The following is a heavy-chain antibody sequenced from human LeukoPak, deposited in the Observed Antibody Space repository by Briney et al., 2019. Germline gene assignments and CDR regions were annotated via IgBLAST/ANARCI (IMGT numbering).Heavy chain of an antibody. CDR2: IYYSGST. D-gene: IGHD3-3*01. CDR3: ARNPNVYDFWSGNKIGAFDI. J-gene: IGHJ3*02. CDR1: GGSISSYY. Sequence: PSETLSLTCTVSGGSISSYYWSWIRQPPGKGLEWIGYIYYSGSTNYNPSLKSRVTISVDTSKNQFSLKLSSVTAADTAVYYCARNPNVYDFWSGNKIGAFDIWGQGTMVTVSS. V-gene: IGHV4-59*01.